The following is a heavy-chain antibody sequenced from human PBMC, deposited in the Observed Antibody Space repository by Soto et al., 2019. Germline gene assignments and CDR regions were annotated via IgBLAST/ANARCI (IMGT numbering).Heavy chain of an antibody. V-gene: IGHV4-34*01. D-gene: IGHD2-2*01. J-gene: IGHJ6*02. CDR1: GGSFSGYY. CDR2: INHSGST. CDR3: AREGCSSTSCYPPYYYGMDV. Sequence: SETLSLTCAVYGGSFSGYYWSWIRQPPGKGLEWIGEINHSGSTNYNPSLKSRVTISVDTSKNQFSLKLSSVTAADTAVYYCAREGCSSTSCYPPYYYGMDVWGQGTTVTVSS.